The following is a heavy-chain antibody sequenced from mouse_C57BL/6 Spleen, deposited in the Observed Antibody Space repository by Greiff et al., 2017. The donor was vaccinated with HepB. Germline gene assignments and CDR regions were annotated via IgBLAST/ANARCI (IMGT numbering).Heavy chain of an antibody. J-gene: IGHJ2*01. Sequence: EVMLVESGGGLVKPGGSLKLSCAASGFTFSDYGMHWVRQAPEKGLEWVAYISSGSSTNYFADTVKGRFTISRDNAKKTLFLQMTSLRSVDTAMYYCARDGNSYYFDYWGQGTTLTVSS. V-gene: IGHV5-17*01. CDR3: ARDGNSYYFDY. CDR2: ISSGSSTN. D-gene: IGHD2-1*01. CDR1: GFTFSDYG.